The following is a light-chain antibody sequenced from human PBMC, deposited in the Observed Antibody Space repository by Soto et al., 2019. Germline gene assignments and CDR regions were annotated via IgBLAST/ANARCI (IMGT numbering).Light chain of an antibody. CDR2: GGS. CDR3: QQYDNSPMYT. V-gene: IGKV3-20*01. Sequence: VLTQSPGTLSLSPGERATLSCRAGQSVRSTYLAWYQQKPGQAPRLLLYGGSNRATGIPDRFSGSGSGTDFTLTISRLEPEDSAVYYCQQYDNSPMYTFGQGTKLEIK. J-gene: IGKJ2*01. CDR1: QSVRSTY.